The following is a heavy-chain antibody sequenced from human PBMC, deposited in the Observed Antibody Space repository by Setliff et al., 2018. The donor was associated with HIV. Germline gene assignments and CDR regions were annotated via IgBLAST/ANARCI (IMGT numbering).Heavy chain of an antibody. CDR2: INPTGGST. CDR1: GYSSTNHY. V-gene: IGHV1-46*01. D-gene: IGHD5-12*01. Sequence: ASVKVSCKPSGYSSTNHYMHWVRQAPGQGPEWMGVINPTGGSTRNTQKFQGRVAMTRDTSTSTVYMELSSLRSEDTAVYYCASAGAWQRNALDIWGQGTMVTVSS. CDR3: ASAGAWQRNALDI. J-gene: IGHJ3*02.